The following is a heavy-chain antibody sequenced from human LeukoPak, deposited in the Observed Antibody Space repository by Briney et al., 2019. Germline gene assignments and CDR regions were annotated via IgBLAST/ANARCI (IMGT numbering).Heavy chain of an antibody. Sequence: ASVKVSCKASGYTFTSYYMHWVRQAPGQGLEWMGIINPSGGSTSYAQKFQGRVTMTRDMSTSTVYMELSSLRSEDTAVYYCARENHDSSGYYLDFDYWGQGTLVTVSS. CDR1: GYTFTSYY. CDR3: ARENHDSSGYYLDFDY. CDR2: INPSGGST. J-gene: IGHJ4*02. D-gene: IGHD3-22*01. V-gene: IGHV1-46*01.